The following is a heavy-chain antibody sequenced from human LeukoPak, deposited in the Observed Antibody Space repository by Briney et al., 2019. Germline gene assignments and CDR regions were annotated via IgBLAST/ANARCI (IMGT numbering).Heavy chain of an antibody. J-gene: IGHJ4*02. D-gene: IGHD2-8*01. V-gene: IGHV1-2*02. CDR2: INPNSGAT. CDR1: GYSFTGYY. Sequence: ASVKVSCKASGYSFTGYYMYCVRQAPGQGLEWMGWINPNSGATKSAQKFQGRVTMTRDTSISTAYMELSRLTSDDTAVYYCARAGDVMVYAFLNQGAIDYWGQGTLVTVSS. CDR3: ARAGDVMVYAFLNQGAIDY.